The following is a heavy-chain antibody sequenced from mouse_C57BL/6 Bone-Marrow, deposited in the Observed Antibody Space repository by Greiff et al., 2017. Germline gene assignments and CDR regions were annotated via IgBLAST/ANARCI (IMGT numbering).Heavy chain of an antibody. V-gene: IGHV2-2*01. CDR2: IWSGGST. CDR1: GFSLTSYG. CDR3: ARKGYGSSCWYFDV. D-gene: IGHD1-1*01. Sequence: VQGVESGPGLVQPSQSLSITCTVSGFSLTSYGVHWVRQSPGKGLEWLGVIWSGGSTDYNAAFISRLSISKDNSKSQVFFKMNSLQADDTAIYYCARKGYGSSCWYFDVWGTGTTVTVSS. J-gene: IGHJ1*03.